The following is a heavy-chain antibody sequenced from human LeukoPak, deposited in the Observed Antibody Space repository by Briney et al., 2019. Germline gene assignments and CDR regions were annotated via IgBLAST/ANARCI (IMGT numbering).Heavy chain of an antibody. D-gene: IGHD3-22*01. CDR2: ISAYNGNT. CDR3: ARDLYYDSSGYYLLYDY. V-gene: IGHV1-18*01. CDR1: GYTFTSYG. J-gene: IGHJ4*02. Sequence: ASVKVSCKAPGYTFTSYGISWVRQAPGQGLEWMGWISAYNGNTNYAQKLQGRVTMTTDTSTSTAYMELRSPRSDDTAVYYCARDLYYDSSGYYLLYDYWGQGTLVTVSS.